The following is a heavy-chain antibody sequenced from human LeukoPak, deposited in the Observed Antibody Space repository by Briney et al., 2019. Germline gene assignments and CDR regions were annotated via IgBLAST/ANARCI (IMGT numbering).Heavy chain of an antibody. V-gene: IGHV4-31*03. CDR3: ARVFIGMAAAGLVFDY. Sequence: PSETLSLTRTVSGGSISSGGYYWSWIRQHPGKGLEWIGYIYYSGSTYYNPSLKSRVATSVDTSKNQFSLKLSSVTAADTAVYYCARVFIGMAAAGLVFDYWGQGTLVTVSS. CDR2: IYYSGST. J-gene: IGHJ4*02. D-gene: IGHD6-13*01. CDR1: GGSISSGGYY.